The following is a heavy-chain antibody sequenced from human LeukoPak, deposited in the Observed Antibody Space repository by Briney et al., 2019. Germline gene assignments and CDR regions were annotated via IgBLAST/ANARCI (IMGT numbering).Heavy chain of an antibody. CDR2: IYSGGIT. CDR3: ARDQGGEYSSGWYDCDY. V-gene: IGHV3-53*05. CDR1: GFTVSSNY. Sequence: GGSLRLSCAGSGFTVSSNYMSWVRQAPGKGLEWVSVIYSGGITYYADSVKGRFTISRDNSKSTLYLQMNSLRAEDTAVYYCARDQGGEYSSGWYDCDYWGQGTLVTVSS. J-gene: IGHJ4*02. D-gene: IGHD6-19*01.